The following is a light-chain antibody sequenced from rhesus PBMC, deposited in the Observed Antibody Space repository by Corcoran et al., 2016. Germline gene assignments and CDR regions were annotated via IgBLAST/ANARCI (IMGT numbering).Light chain of an antibody. J-gene: IGKJ2*01. Sequence: EIVMTQSPATLSLSPGERATLPCRASQSVTSYVAWYQQKPEQSPRLLIYGASRRATGSPDRLSGSGSGTDVTLIISSLEPEDVGVYHCYQHSSGYSFGQGTKVEIK. CDR3: YQHSSGYS. CDR2: GAS. V-gene: IGKV3S9*01. CDR1: QSVTSY.